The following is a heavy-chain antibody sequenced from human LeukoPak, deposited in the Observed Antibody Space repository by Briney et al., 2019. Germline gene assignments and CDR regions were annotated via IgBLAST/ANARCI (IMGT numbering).Heavy chain of an antibody. Sequence: KPSETLSLTCAVYGGSVSGYYWSWIRQPPGQGREWIGEINHSGSTNYNPSLKSRVTISVDTSKNQFSLKLSSVTAADTAVYYCARGWAAAAVDYWGQGTLVTVSS. D-gene: IGHD6-13*01. V-gene: IGHV4-34*01. CDR1: GGSVSGYY. CDR3: ARGWAAAAVDY. J-gene: IGHJ4*02. CDR2: INHSGST.